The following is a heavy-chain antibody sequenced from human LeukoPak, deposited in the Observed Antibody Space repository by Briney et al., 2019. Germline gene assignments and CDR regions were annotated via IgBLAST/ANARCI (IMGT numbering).Heavy chain of an antibody. J-gene: IGHJ3*02. Sequence: GGSLRLSCAASGFTFSSYAMSWVRQAPGKGLEWVSAISGSGGSTYYADSVKGRFTISRDNAKNSLYLQMNSLRAEDTAVYYCVYGSGTDDAFDIWGQGTMVTVSS. D-gene: IGHD3-10*01. CDR1: GFTFSSYA. CDR2: ISGSGGST. V-gene: IGHV3-23*01. CDR3: VYGSGTDDAFDI.